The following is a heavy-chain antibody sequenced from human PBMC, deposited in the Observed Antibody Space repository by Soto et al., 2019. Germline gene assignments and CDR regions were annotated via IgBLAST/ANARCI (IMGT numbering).Heavy chain of an antibody. CDR3: ARETQWFGEPRPWFDP. D-gene: IGHD3-10*01. J-gene: IGHJ5*02. CDR2: IYYSGST. Sequence: SETLSLTCTVSGGSISSSSYYWGWIRQPPGKGLEWIGSIYYSGSTYYNPSLKSRVTISVDTSKNQFSLKLSSVTAADTAVYYCARETQWFGEPRPWFDPWGQGTLVTVSS. CDR1: GGSISSSSYY. V-gene: IGHV4-39*07.